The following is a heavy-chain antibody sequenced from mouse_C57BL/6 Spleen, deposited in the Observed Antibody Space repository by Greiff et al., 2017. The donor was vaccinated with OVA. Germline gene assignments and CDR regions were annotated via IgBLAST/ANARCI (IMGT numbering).Heavy chain of an antibody. CDR3: ASLSYWYFDV. Sequence: EVKLMESGGGLVKPGGSLKLSCAASGFTFSDYGMHWVRQAPEKGLEWVAYISSGSSTIYYADTVKGRFTISRDNAKNTLFLQMTSLRSEDTAMYYCASLSYWYFDVWGTGTTVTVSS. CDR1: GFTFSDYG. CDR2: ISSGSSTI. J-gene: IGHJ1*03. D-gene: IGHD3-2*02. V-gene: IGHV5-17*01.